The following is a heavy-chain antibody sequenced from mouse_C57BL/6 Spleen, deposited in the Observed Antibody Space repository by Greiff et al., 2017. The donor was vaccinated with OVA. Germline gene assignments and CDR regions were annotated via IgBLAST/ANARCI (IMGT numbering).Heavy chain of an antibody. CDR1: GYTFTDYY. CDR3: ARVSSYVRGAMDY. V-gene: IGHV1-19*01. D-gene: IGHD1-1*01. J-gene: IGHJ4*01. Sequence: DVKLQESGPVLVKPGASVKMSCKASGYTFTDYYMNWVKQSHGKSLEWIGVINPYNGGTSYNQKFKGKATLTVDKSSSTAYMELNSLTSEDSAVYYCARVSSYVRGAMDYWGQGTSVTVSS. CDR2: INPYNGGT.